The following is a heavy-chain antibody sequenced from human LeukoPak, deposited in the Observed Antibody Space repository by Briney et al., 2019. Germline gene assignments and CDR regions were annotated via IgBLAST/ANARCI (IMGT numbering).Heavy chain of an antibody. CDR3: VRDSPTGYYTGH. Sequence: GGSLKLSCAASGFTFSVYWMHWVRQAPGKGLVWVSRISNDGSSTTYADSVKGRFTISRDDAKNTVYLQMNSLRAEDTAVYYCVRDSPTGYYTGHWGQGTLVTVSS. CDR2: ISNDGSST. J-gene: IGHJ4*02. D-gene: IGHD3/OR15-3a*01. V-gene: IGHV3-74*01. CDR1: GFTFSVYW.